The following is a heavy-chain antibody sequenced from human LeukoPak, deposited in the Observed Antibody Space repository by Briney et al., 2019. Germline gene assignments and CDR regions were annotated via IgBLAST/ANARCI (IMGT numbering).Heavy chain of an antibody. Sequence: GGSLRLSCAASGFTFSNYAMNWVRLAPGQGLEWVPTISGSGGSTYYADSVKGRFTISRDNAKNTLYLQMNSLRAEDTAAYYCAKEKVTNIYYFDSWGQGALVTVSS. V-gene: IGHV3-23*01. CDR1: GFTFSNYA. D-gene: IGHD2-21*01. CDR3: AKEKVTNIYYFDS. CDR2: ISGSGGST. J-gene: IGHJ4*02.